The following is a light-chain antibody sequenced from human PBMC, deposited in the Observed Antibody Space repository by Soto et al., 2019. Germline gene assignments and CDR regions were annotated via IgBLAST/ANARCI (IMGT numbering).Light chain of an antibody. J-gene: IGLJ1*01. CDR1: SSDVGGYNY. Sequence: QSVLTQPASVSGSPGQSITISCTGTSSDVGGYNYVSWYKQHPGKAPKLMIYEVTNRPSGVSNRFSGSKSGNTASLTISGLQAEDEADYYCSSYTSSSTLYVFGTGNK. V-gene: IGLV2-14*01. CDR3: SSYTSSSTLYV. CDR2: EVT.